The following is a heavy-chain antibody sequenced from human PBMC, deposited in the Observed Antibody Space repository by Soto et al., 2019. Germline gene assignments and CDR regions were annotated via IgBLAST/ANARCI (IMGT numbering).Heavy chain of an antibody. CDR2: ISGSGGST. CDR1: GFTFSSYA. J-gene: IGHJ5*02. Sequence: PGESLKISCAASGFTFSSYAMSWVRQAPGKGLEWVSAISGSGGSTYYADSVKGRFTISRDNSKNTLYLQMNSLRAEDTAVYYCAKSPLWFGESPGNWFDPWGQGTLVTVSS. D-gene: IGHD3-10*01. CDR3: AKSPLWFGESPGNWFDP. V-gene: IGHV3-23*01.